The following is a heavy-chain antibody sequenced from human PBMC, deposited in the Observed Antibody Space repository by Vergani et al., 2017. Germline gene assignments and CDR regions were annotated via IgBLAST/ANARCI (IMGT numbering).Heavy chain of an antibody. V-gene: IGHV3-33*01. Sequence: QVQLVESGGGEVQPGRSLRLSCAASGFTFSSYGMHWVRQAPGKGLEWVAVIWYDGSNKFYADSVKGRFTISRDNSKNTLYLQMNSLRAEDTAVYYCVRQYSGSNMDAFDIWGQGTMVTVSS. J-gene: IGHJ3*02. CDR1: GFTFSSYG. D-gene: IGHD1-26*01. CDR3: VRQYSGSNMDAFDI. CDR2: IWYDGSNK.